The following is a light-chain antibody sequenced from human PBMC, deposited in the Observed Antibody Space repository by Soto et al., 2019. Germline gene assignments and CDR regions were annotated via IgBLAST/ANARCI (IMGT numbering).Light chain of an antibody. CDR3: QQFSLYWA. J-gene: IGKJ1*01. V-gene: IGKV1-5*01. Sequence: DIQMTQSPSTLSASVGDRVTITCRASQDINRWLAWYQQKPGEAPKILIYNADTLESGVPSRFSGSGYGTEFILTISSLQPDDFATYYCQQFSLYWAFGQGTKVDIK. CDR2: NAD. CDR1: QDINRW.